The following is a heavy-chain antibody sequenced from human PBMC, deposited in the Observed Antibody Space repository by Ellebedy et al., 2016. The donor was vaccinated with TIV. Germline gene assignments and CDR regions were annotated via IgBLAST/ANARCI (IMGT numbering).Heavy chain of an antibody. CDR2: IYSAGIT. CDR3: ARDLRMYYCDY. CDR1: GFNVSGHS. J-gene: IGHJ4*02. V-gene: IGHV3-53*01. Sequence: GESLKISCAVSGFNVSGHSMTWVRQAPGRGLEWVSLIYSAGITYYADSVKGQFTISRDSSKNTVYLQMNSLRAEDTAVYYCARDLRMYYCDYWGQGTLVTVSS.